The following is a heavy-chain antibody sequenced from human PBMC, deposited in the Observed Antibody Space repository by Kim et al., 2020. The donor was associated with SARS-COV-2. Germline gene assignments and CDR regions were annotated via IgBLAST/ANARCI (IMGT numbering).Heavy chain of an antibody. D-gene: IGHD6-19*01. Sequence: SETLSLTCSVSGGSISNYYWIWIRQSAAKGLEWIGRIYSSGYTNYNPSLKGRVTMSVDTSKNQFSLTLSSLTAADTAAYYCARASSGWYENYYYMDVWG. CDR2: IYSSGYT. J-gene: IGHJ6*03. CDR3: ARASSGWYENYYYMDV. V-gene: IGHV4-4*07. CDR1: GGSISNYY.